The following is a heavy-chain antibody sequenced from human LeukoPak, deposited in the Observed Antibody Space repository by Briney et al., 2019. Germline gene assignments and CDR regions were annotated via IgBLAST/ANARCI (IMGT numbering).Heavy chain of an antibody. Sequence: ASVKVSCKASGYTFSGHYMHWVRQAPGQGLEWMGWINPKSGGTNYEQKFQGRVTMTRDTSISTAYMELSRLRSDDTAVYYCARWRDYASDWSGPFDDWGQGTLVTVSS. J-gene: IGHJ4*02. CDR3: ARWRDYASDWSGPFDD. D-gene: IGHD6-19*01. CDR2: INPKSGGT. V-gene: IGHV1-2*02. CDR1: GYTFSGHY.